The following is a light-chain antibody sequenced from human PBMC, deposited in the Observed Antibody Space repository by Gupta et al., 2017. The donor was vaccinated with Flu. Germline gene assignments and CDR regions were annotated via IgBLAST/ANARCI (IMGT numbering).Light chain of an antibody. J-gene: IGLJ1*01. Sequence: QAVLPQPPSASGTPGQRVTISCSGSSSNIGTNAVHCYQQVPGTDPKLLIYDNNQRTSGVPDRFSVSNSGTSASLAITRLQAEDEAAYYCSACATRQNGHYVFGTGTELTVL. CDR1: SSNIGTNA. CDR3: SACATRQNGHYV. V-gene: IGLV1-44*01. CDR2: DNN.